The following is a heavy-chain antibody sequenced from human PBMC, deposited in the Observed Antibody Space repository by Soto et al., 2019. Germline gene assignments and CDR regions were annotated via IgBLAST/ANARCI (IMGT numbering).Heavy chain of an antibody. J-gene: IGHJ4*02. CDR1: GFTFSSYA. D-gene: IGHD6-19*01. CDR2: ISGSGGST. CDR3: ASRSSGWYFDY. Sequence: EVQLLESGGGLVQPGGSLRLSCAASGFTFSSYAMNWVRQGPGKGLEWVSVISGSGGSTYYADSVKGRFTISRDNSKNPLYLQMNRLRAEDTAGYYCASRSSGWYFDYWGQGTLVTVSS. V-gene: IGHV3-23*01.